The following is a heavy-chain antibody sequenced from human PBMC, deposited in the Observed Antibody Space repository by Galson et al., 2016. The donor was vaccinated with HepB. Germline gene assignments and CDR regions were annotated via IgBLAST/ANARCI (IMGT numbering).Heavy chain of an antibody. CDR2: IHHSGST. CDR1: AGSIRSSNW. D-gene: IGHD3-10*01. Sequence: APLSLTCGVSAGSIRSSNWWTWLRQTPGKRLEWIGEIHHSGSTTYNPSLKSRLTISVDKSKNQFSLRLASVTVADTAVYYCAKRHGAGSYYYFDYWGQGIQVTVSS. CDR3: AKRHGAGSYYYFDY. V-gene: IGHV4-4*02. J-gene: IGHJ4*02.